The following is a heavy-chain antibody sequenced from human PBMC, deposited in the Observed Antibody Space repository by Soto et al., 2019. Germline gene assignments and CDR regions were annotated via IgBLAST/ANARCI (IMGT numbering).Heavy chain of an antibody. J-gene: IGHJ6*03. CDR2: ISGSGGST. Sequence: GGSLRLSCAASGFTFSSYAMSWVRQAPGKGLEWVSAISGSGGSTYYADSVKGRFTTSRDNSKNTLYLQMNSLRAEDTAVYYCAKFIFPSLTSYYYYYMDVWGKGTTVTVSS. D-gene: IGHD2-21*01. CDR3: AKFIFPSLTSYYYYYMDV. CDR1: GFTFSSYA. V-gene: IGHV3-23*01.